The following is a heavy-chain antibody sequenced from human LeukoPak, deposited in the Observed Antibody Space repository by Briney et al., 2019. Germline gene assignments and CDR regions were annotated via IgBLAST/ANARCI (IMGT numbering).Heavy chain of an antibody. D-gene: IGHD2-15*01. CDR2: INPNSGGT. J-gene: IGHJ4*02. Sequence: ASVKVSCKASGYTFTGYYMHWVRQAPGQGLEWMGRINPNSGGTNYAQKFQGRVTMTRDTSISTAYMELSRLRPDDTAVYYCASGVVPNTENDYWGQGTLVTVSS. CDR3: ASGVVPNTENDY. CDR1: GYTFTGYY. V-gene: IGHV1-2*06.